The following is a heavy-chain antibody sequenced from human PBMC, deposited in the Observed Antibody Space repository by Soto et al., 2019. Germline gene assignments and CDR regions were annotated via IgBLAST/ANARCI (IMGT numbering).Heavy chain of an antibody. V-gene: IGHV1-2*04. CDR3: ASSIAARPWVYYYYGRDV. CDR1: GYTFTGYY. CDR2: INPNSGGT. D-gene: IGHD6-6*01. Sequence: QVQLVQSGAEVKKTGASVKVSCKASGYTFTGYYMHRVRQAPGQGLEWMGWINPNSGGTNYAQKFQGWGTMTRDTCIRAAYMERSSLRSDDTAVYYWASSIAARPWVYYYYGRDVWVQGTTVTVSS. J-gene: IGHJ6*02.